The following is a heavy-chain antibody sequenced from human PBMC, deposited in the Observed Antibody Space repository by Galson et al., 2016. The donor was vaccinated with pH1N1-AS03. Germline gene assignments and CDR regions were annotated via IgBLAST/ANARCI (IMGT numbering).Heavy chain of an antibody. V-gene: IGHV2-5*02. Sequence: PALVNPTQTLTLTCTFSGFSLSTGGVHVAWIRQPPGKALEWLALIFWDGETRYRPSLRSRLTITKDTSTNQVVLTMTNMDPVDTATYYCARSTHVNEGLDFWGQGTLVTVSS. CDR1: GFSLSTGGVH. CDR2: IFWDGET. J-gene: IGHJ4*02. CDR3: ARSTHVNEGLDF. D-gene: IGHD2-8*01.